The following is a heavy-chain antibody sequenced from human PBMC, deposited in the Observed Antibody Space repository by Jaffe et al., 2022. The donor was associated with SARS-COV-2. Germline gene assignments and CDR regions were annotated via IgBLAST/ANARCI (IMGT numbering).Heavy chain of an antibody. CDR2: ISNDGSNK. D-gene: IGHD5-12*01. V-gene: IGHV3-30*18. CDR1: GFTFSSYG. CDR3: GKDGSGFDADGNWVDP. Sequence: QVQLVESGGGVVQPGRSLRLSCAASGFTFSSYGMHWVRQAPGKGLECVAFISNDGSNKRCADSVKGRFTISRDNSKNTLYLQMNSLGVEDTAIYYCGKDGSGFDADGNWVDPWGQGTLVTVSS. J-gene: IGHJ5*02.